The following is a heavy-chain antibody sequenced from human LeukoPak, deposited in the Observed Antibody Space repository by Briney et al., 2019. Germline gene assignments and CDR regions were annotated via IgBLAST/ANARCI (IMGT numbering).Heavy chain of an antibody. CDR1: GYTLTSYG. CDR2: ISAYNGNT. CDR3: ARDVSFGAAAGIREAFDI. V-gene: IGHV1-18*01. Sequence: GASVKVSCKASGYTLTSYGISWVRQAPGQGLEWMGWISAYNGNTNYAQKLQGRVTMTTDTSTSTAYMELRSLRSDDTAVYYCARDVSFGAAAGIREAFDIWGQGTMVTVSS. J-gene: IGHJ3*02. D-gene: IGHD6-13*01.